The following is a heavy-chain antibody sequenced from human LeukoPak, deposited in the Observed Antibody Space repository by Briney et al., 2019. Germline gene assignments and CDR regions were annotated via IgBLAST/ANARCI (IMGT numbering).Heavy chain of an antibody. CDR2: IYYSGST. Sequence: SETLSLTCTVSGGSISSYYWSWIRQPPGKGLEWIGYIYYSGSTNYNPSLKSRVTMSVDTSKNQFSLKLSSVTAADTAVYYCARDSSIYCSSTSCYPNWFDPWGQGTLVTVSS. V-gene: IGHV4-59*12. CDR1: GGSISSYY. J-gene: IGHJ5*02. CDR3: ARDSSIYCSSTSCYPNWFDP. D-gene: IGHD2-2*01.